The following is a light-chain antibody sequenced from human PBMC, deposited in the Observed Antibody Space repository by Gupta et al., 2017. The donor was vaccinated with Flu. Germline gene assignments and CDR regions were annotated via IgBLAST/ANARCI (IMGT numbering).Light chain of an antibody. CDR3: KIPHT. CDR1: QSISSL. CDR2: KTS. J-gene: IGKJ2*01. Sequence: IQMTQFPSTLSASVGDRVTITCRASQSISSLLAWYQQKPGKAPKILIYKTSSLKSGFPSRFSGSGSGKEFTLTITSLQPDDSATYYWKIPHTFGQGTKLETK. V-gene: IGKV1-5*03.